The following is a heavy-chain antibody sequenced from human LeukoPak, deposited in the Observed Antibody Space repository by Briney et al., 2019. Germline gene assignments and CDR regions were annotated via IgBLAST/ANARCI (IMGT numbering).Heavy chain of an antibody. J-gene: IGHJ4*02. D-gene: IGHD5-18*01. Sequence: GGSLRLSCAASGFTFSSYSMNWVRQAPGKGLEWVADISYDGSNKYHADSVKGRFTISRDNSKNTLYLQMNSLRAEDTAVYYCARDRGYSYGLGLFDYWGQGTLVTVSS. CDR1: GFTFSSYS. CDR2: ISYDGSNK. V-gene: IGHV3-30*03. CDR3: ARDRGYSYGLGLFDY.